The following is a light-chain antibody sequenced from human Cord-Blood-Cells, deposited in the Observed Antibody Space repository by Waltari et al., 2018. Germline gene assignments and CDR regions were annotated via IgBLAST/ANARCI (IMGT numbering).Light chain of an antibody. V-gene: IGLV2-23*01. CDR3: CSYAGSSSLYV. CDR1: SSHAGSYNL. J-gene: IGLJ1*01. CDR2: EGS. Sequence: QSALTQPATVSGSPGQSIPISCTGTSSHAGSYNLVSWYQQHPGKAPKLSIYEGSKRPSGVSNRFSGSKSGNTASLTISGLQAEDEADYYCCSYAGSSSLYVFGTGTKVTVL.